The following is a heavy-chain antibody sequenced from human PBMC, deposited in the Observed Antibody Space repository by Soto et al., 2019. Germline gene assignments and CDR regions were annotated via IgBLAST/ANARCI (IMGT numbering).Heavy chain of an antibody. CDR3: ANLTVTTSPPRFDP. Sequence: VRQAPGKGLEWMGGFDPEDGETIYEQKFQGRVTMTEDTSTATACMVLSSLRSVDSAVYYCANLTVTTSPPRFDPWGQGTLVTVSS. D-gene: IGHD1-7*01. J-gene: IGHJ5*02. CDR2: FDPEDGET. V-gene: IGHV1-24*01.